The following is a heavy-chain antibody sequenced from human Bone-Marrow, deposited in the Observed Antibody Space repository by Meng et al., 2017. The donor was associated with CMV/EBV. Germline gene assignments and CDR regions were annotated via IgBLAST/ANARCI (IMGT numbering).Heavy chain of an antibody. V-gene: IGHV3-21*01. CDR3: ATRNPIRFLEWLAPGGFDY. CDR2: ISSSSYI. Sequence: GGPLRSSFAASGSTFISYRMNWVRQVPGKGLEWVSSISSSSYIYYADSVKGRFTISRDNAKNSLYLQMNSLRAEVTAVYYCATRNPIRFLEWLAPGGFDYWGQGTLVTVSS. J-gene: IGHJ4*02. CDR1: GSTFISYR. D-gene: IGHD3-3*01.